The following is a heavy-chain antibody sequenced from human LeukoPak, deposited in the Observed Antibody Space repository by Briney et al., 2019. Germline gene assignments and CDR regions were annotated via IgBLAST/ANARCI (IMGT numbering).Heavy chain of an antibody. CDR1: GFSVHTYD. V-gene: IGHV3-48*01. CDR2: FGISGII. D-gene: IGHD2/OR15-2a*01. CDR3: AGYGFYPY. Sequence: GGSLRLSCAASGFSVHTYDMHWVRQAPGEGPEWIAYFGISGIIYYADSVRGRFTISSDSAKNSLFLQMNSLRVDDTAIYYCAGYGFYPYWGQGTPVIVSS. J-gene: IGHJ4*02.